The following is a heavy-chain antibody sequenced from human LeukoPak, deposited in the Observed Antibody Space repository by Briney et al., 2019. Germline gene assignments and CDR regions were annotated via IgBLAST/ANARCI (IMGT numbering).Heavy chain of an antibody. Sequence: GGSLRLSCAASGFTFSGYWMHWVRQAPGKGLVWVSRIDSDGSRTTYAHSVKGRFTISRDNRKNSLYLQMNSLRTEDTAFYYCAKGAISGYDYWGQGNLVTVSS. CDR3: AKGAISGYDY. CDR2: IDSDGSRT. V-gene: IGHV3-74*01. J-gene: IGHJ4*02. D-gene: IGHD5-12*01. CDR1: GFTFSGYW.